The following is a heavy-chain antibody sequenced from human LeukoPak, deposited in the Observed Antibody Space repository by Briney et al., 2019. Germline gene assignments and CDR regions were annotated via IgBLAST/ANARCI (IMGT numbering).Heavy chain of an antibody. J-gene: IGHJ4*02. Sequence: PGRSLRLSCAASGFTFSSYGMHWVRQAPGKGLEWVAVIWYDGSNKYYADSVKGRFTISSDNSKNTVYLQMNSLRPEDMAVYYCAKEIFSGLLYIDYWGQGTLVTVSS. D-gene: IGHD5-12*01. V-gene: IGHV3-33*06. CDR1: GFTFSSYG. CDR3: AKEIFSGLLYIDY. CDR2: IWYDGSNK.